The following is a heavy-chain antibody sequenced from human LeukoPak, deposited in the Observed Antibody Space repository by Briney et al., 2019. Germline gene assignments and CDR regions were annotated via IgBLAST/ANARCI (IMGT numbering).Heavy chain of an antibody. Sequence: GGSLRLSCAASGFTFDDYAMHWVRQAPGKGLEWVSLIRWDGGSTYYADSVKGRFTISRDNSKNSLYLQMNSLRAEDTALYYCAKDVEAAAGSEYDYWGQGTLVTVSS. CDR1: GFTFDDYA. D-gene: IGHD6-13*01. J-gene: IGHJ4*02. CDR3: AKDVEAAAGSEYDY. CDR2: IRWDGGST. V-gene: IGHV3-43D*04.